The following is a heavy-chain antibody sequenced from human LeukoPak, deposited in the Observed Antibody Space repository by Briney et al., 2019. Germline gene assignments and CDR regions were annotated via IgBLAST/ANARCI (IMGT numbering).Heavy chain of an antibody. CDR2: LSASGDYT. Sequence: PGGSLRLSCVGSGFTTNDYAMGWVRQAPGKGLEFVSVLSASGDYTEYADSAEGRFTISRDTSQNTLSLQMNSLRAEDTAVYYCAKKPALIKYPFDNWGQGTLVTVSS. CDR1: GFTTNDYA. V-gene: IGHV3-23*01. J-gene: IGHJ4*02. CDR3: AKKPALIKYPFDN. D-gene: IGHD2-2*01.